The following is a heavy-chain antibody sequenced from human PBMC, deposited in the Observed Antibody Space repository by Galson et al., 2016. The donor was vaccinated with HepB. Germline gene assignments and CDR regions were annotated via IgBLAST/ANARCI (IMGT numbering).Heavy chain of an antibody. CDR3: GRGYARGIDY. D-gene: IGHD5-12*01. CDR2: TYYRSKWYN. CDR1: GESVSSNSAA. V-gene: IGHV6-1*01. Sequence: CAISGESVSSNSAAWNWIRQSPSRGLEWLGRTYYRSKWYNDYPVSVKSRIIINPDTSKNQFSLQLKSVTPEDTAVYYCGRGYARGIDYWGQGILVTVSS. J-gene: IGHJ4*02.